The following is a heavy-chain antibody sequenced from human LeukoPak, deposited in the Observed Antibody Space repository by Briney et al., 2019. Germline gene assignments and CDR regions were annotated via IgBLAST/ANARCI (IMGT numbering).Heavy chain of an antibody. CDR3: ARGGGYYYDSSGYYYT. V-gene: IGHV1-46*01. CDR1: GSTFTDYY. D-gene: IGHD3-22*01. CDR2: INPSGGST. J-gene: IGHJ5*02. Sequence: ASVKVSCKASGSTFTDYYMHWVRQAPGQGLEWMGIINPSGGSTSYAQKFQGRVTMTRDMSTSTVYMELSSLRSEDTAVYYCARGGGYYYDSSGYYYTWGQGTLVTVSS.